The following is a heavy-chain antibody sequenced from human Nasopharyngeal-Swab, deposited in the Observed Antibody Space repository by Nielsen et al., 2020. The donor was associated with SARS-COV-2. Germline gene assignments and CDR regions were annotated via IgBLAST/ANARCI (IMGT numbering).Heavy chain of an antibody. J-gene: IGHJ4*02. V-gene: IGHV3-23*01. CDR1: GFTFSSYA. CDR3: AKACFTMVRGVSPFDY. Sequence: GGSLRLSCAASGFTFSSYAMNWVRQAPGKGPEWVSTISGSGGGTYYADSVKGRFTISRDNSKNTLYLQMNSLRAEDTAVYYCAKACFTMVRGVSPFDYWGQGTLVTVSS. D-gene: IGHD3-10*01. CDR2: ISGSGGGT.